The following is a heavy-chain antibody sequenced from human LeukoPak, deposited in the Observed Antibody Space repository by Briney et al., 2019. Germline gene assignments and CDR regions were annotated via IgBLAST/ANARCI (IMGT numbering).Heavy chain of an antibody. CDR2: IYHSGTT. CDR1: GFTFSSYS. D-gene: IGHD6-13*01. V-gene: IGHV4-38-2*01. Sequence: GSLRLSCAASGFTFSSYSMNWIRQPPGKGLEWIGSIYHSGTTYYNPSLKSRVTISVDTSKNQFSLKLTSVTAADTAVYYCARGYSSSWYFNWFDPWGQGTLVTVSS. CDR3: ARGYSSSWYFNWFDP. J-gene: IGHJ5*02.